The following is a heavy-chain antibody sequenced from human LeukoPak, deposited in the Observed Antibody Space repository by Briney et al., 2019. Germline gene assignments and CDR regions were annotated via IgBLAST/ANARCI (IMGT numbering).Heavy chain of an antibody. CDR1: GYTFTGYY. Sequence: GASVKVSCKASGYTFTGYYMHWVRQAPGQGLEWMGWINPNSGGTNCAQKFQGRVTMTRDTSISTAYMELSRLRSDDTAVYYCARGLRYFDWFRYNWFDPWGQGTPVTVSS. J-gene: IGHJ5*02. CDR2: INPNSGGT. D-gene: IGHD3-9*01. V-gene: IGHV1-2*02. CDR3: ARGLRYFDWFRYNWFDP.